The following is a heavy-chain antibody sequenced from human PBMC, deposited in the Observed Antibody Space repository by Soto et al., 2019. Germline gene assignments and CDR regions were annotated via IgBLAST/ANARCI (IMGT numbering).Heavy chain of an antibody. CDR2: IRSKAYGGTT. Sequence: PGGSLRLSCTASGFTSGDYSMSWFRQAPGKGLEWVGFIRSKAYGGTTEYAASVKGRFTISRDDSKSIAYLQMNSLKTEDTAVYYCTRVGYDFWSGYLGVDYYYYGMDVWGQGTTVTVSS. CDR3: TRVGYDFWSGYLGVDYYYYGMDV. V-gene: IGHV3-49*03. CDR1: GFTSGDYS. D-gene: IGHD3-3*01. J-gene: IGHJ6*02.